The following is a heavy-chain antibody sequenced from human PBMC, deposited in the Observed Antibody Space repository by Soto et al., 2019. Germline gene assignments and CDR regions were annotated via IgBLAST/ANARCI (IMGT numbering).Heavy chain of an antibody. D-gene: IGHD6-6*01. V-gene: IGHV3-23*01. CDR3: AKRSSSTTFDY. Sequence: GSLRLSCAASGFTFSSYAMSWVRQAPGKGLEWVSVISGSDDSTYYADSVKGRFTISRDNSKNTLYLQMNSLRAEDTAVYYCAKRSSSTTFDYWGQGTLVTVSS. CDR1: GFTFSSYA. J-gene: IGHJ4*02. CDR2: ISGSDDST.